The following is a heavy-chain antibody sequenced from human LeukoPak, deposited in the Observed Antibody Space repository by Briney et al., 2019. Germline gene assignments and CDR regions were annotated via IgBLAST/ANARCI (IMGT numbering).Heavy chain of an antibody. Sequence: PRGSLRLSCAASRFTVSSNYMSWVRQAPGKGLEWVSVIYSGGSTYYADSVKGRFSISRDNSKNTLYPQMNSLRAEDTAVYFCARVRDGSYYYGMDVWGQGTTVTVSS. V-gene: IGHV3-66*01. CDR1: RFTVSSNY. CDR2: IYSGGST. CDR3: ARVRDGSYYYGMDV. J-gene: IGHJ6*02.